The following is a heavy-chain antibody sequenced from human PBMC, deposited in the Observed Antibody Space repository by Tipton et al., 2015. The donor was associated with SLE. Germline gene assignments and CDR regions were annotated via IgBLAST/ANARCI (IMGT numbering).Heavy chain of an antibody. CDR2: IYYSGST. Sequence: GLVKPSETLSLTCTVSGGSISSYYWSWIRQPPGKGLEWIGYIYYSGSTNYNPSLKSRVTISVDTSKNQFSLKLSSVTAADTAVYYGARDADGDYQDRRNEYFQHWGQGTLVTLSS. CDR1: GGSISSYY. D-gene: IGHD4-17*01. CDR3: ARDADGDYQDRRNEYFQH. V-gene: IGHV4-59*01. J-gene: IGHJ1*01.